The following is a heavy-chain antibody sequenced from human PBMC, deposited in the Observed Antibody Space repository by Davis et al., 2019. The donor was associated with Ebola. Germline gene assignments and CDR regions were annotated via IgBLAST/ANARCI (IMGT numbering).Heavy chain of an antibody. CDR2: IYYSGST. D-gene: IGHD3-16*01. Sequence: MPSETLSLTCTVSGGSISSYYWSWIRQPPGKGLEWIGYIYYSGSTNYNPSLKSRVTISVDTSKNQFSLKLSSVTAADTAVYYCARQLRSFDYWGQGTLVTVSS. CDR3: ARQLRSFDY. J-gene: IGHJ4*02. CDR1: GGSISSYY. V-gene: IGHV4-59*08.